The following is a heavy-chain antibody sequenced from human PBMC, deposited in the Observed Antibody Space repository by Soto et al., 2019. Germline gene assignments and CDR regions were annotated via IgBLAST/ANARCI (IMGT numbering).Heavy chain of an antibody. CDR1: GFSFSSYT. V-gene: IGHV3-23*01. D-gene: IGHD7-27*01. CDR3: ARHLGADYFDY. J-gene: IGHJ4*02. CDR2: ISTSGSRT. Sequence: GGSLRLSCAASGFSFSSYTMNWVRQAPGKGLEWVSGISTSGSRTWYADSVKGRFTISRDNAKNSLYLQMNSLRAEDTAVYYCARHLGADYFDYWGQGTLVTVSS.